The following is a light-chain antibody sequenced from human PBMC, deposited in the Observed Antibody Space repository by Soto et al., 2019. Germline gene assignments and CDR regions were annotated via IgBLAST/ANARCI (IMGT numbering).Light chain of an antibody. CDR1: QSLNNW. J-gene: IGKJ1*01. CDR2: DAS. V-gene: IGKV1-5*01. Sequence: DIQLTQSPSTLSASVGDRVSITCRASQSLNNWMAWFQQKPGKAPKLLIYDASTLQTGVPSRFSGSGSGTEFTLTISSLQPDDFATYYCQRYNAFSQTFGQGTKVDI. CDR3: QRYNAFSQT.